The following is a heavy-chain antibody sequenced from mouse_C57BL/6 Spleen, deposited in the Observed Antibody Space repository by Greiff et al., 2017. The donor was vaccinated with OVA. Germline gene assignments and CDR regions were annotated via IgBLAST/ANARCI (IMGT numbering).Heavy chain of an antibody. Sequence: QVQLQQSGAELVKPGASVQMSCKASGYTFTTYPIEWMKQNHGKSLEWIGNFHPYNDDTKYNEKFKGKATLTVEKSSSTVYLELSRLTSDDSAVYYCASGSSGAYWYFDVWGTGTTVTVSS. CDR2: FHPYNDDT. CDR3: ASGSSGAYWYFDV. CDR1: GYTFTTYP. J-gene: IGHJ1*03. V-gene: IGHV1-47*01. D-gene: IGHD6-1*01.